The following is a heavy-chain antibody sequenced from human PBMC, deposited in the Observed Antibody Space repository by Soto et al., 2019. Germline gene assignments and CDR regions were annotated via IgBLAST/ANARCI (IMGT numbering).Heavy chain of an antibody. V-gene: IGHV4-34*01. CDR3: ASYCSGGSCLLYMDV. Sequence: PSETLSLTCAVYGGSFSGYYWSWIRQPPGKGLEWIGEINHSGSTNYNPSLKSRVTISVDTSKNQFSLKLSSVTAADTAVYYCASYCSGGSCLLYMDVWGKGTTVTVSS. J-gene: IGHJ6*03. CDR2: INHSGST. CDR1: GGSFSGYY. D-gene: IGHD2-15*01.